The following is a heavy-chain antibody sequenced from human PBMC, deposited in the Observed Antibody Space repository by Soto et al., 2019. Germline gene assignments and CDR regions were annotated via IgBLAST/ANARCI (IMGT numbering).Heavy chain of an antibody. Sequence: QVQLQESGPGLVKPSQTLSLTCSVSGGSFSSDSFIWSWVRQFPGKVLEWIGYINYSGTTYYNPSLRSRINMSVDTSKHQFSLNLSSVTAADTAVYYCARDHKWDGMDVWGQGTTVTVSS. V-gene: IGHV4-31*03. CDR2: INYSGTT. D-gene: IGHD1-26*01. J-gene: IGHJ6*02. CDR1: GGSFSSDSFI. CDR3: ARDHKWDGMDV.